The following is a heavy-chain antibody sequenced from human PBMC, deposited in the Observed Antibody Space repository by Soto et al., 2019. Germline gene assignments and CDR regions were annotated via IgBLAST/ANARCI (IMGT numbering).Heavy chain of an antibody. V-gene: IGHV3-21*01. CDR1: GFTFSSYS. J-gene: IGHJ4*02. D-gene: IGHD3-9*01. CDR2: ISSSSSYI. Sequence: GGSLRLSCAASGFTFSSYSMNWVRQAPGKGLEWVSSISSSSSYIYYADSVKGRFTISRDNAKNSLYLQMNSLRAKDTAVYYCASLETYYDILTGYTPTDYWGQGTLVTVSS. CDR3: ASLETYYDILTGYTPTDY.